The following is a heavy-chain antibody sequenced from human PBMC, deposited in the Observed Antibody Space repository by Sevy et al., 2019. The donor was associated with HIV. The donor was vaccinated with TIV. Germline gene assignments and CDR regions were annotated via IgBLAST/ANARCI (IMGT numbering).Heavy chain of an antibody. CDR2: IQSKTDGGTT. V-gene: IGHV3-15*01. CDR3: TTDTSTGYFDWLLDFDY. J-gene: IGHJ4*02. CDR1: AFTFSSAW. D-gene: IGHD3-9*01. Sequence: GGSLRLSCVASAFTFSSAWMSWVRQAPGKGLEWVGRIQSKTDGGTTDYAASVKGRFTISRDDSVNTLYLQMNSLTTDDTAVYYCTTDTSTGYFDWLLDFDYWGQGTLVTVSS.